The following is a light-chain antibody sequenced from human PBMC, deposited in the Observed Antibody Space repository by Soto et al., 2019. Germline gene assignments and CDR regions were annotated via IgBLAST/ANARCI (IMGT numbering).Light chain of an antibody. Sequence: DIQMTQSPSSLSASVGDRVTIACRASQSIADFLNWYQQKPGKAPKYLIYAASNLQSGVPSRFSGSGYGTYFTLTINGLQPEDFATYYCQQSYETPYTFGQGTKLEIK. J-gene: IGKJ2*01. CDR2: AAS. CDR1: QSIADF. V-gene: IGKV1-39*01. CDR3: QQSYETPYT.